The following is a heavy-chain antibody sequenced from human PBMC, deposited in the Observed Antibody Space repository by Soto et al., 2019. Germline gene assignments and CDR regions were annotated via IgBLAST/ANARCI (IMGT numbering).Heavy chain of an antibody. J-gene: IGHJ5*01. V-gene: IGHV3-23*01. CDR2: IEGSGTIT. CDR3: VKNSGWFNS. CDR1: GFMFSTTD. D-gene: IGHD3-10*01. Sequence: LRLSCAASGFMFSTTDMSWVRQAPGKGLEWVTTIEGSGTITYYADSVRGRFTTSRDNSKNTVYLQMDSLTADDTAVYYCVKNSGWFNSWGQGTPVTVSS.